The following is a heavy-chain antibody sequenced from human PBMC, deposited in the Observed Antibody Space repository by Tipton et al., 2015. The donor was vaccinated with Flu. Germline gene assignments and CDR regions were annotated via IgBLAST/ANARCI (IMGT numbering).Heavy chain of an antibody. J-gene: IGHJ5*02. CDR2: INHSGST. D-gene: IGHD2-2*01. V-gene: IGHV4-34*01. Sequence: LRLSCAVYGGSFSGYYWSWIRQPPGKGLEWIGEINHSGSTNYNPSLKSRVTISVDTSKNQFSLKLSSVTAADTAVYYCSGHFGAYCSSTSCYGRWFDPWGQGTLVTVSS. CDR3: SGHFGAYCSSTSCYGRWFDP. CDR1: GGSFSGYY.